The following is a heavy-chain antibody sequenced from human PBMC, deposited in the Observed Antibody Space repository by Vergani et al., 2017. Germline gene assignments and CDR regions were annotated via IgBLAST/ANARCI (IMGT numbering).Heavy chain of an antibody. Sequence: EVQLLESGGDLVQPGGSLRLSCAASGFTFIMHAMSWVRQAPGKGLEWVSTLSASDRRTHYADSVKGRFTISRDISKNTLFLHMNSLRPEDTAVYYCARDSAVGGTFDSWGQGTLVSVSS. CDR1: GFTFIMHA. D-gene: IGHD1-26*01. CDR3: ARDSAVGGTFDS. V-gene: IGHV3-23*01. J-gene: IGHJ4*02. CDR2: LSASDRRT.